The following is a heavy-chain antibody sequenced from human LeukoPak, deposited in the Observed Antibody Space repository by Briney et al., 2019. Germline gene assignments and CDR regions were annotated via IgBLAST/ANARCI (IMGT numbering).Heavy chain of an antibody. CDR2: INPNSGGT. V-gene: IGHV1-2*02. CDR3: ARDLYGGTSATFDY. CDR1: GYTFTGYY. D-gene: IGHD4-23*01. Sequence: ASVKVSCKASGYTFTGYYMHWVRQAPGQGLEWMGWINPNSGGTYYAQKFQGRVTMTSDTSISSAYMELSRLRSDDRAVYYCARDLYGGTSATFDYWGQGTLVTVSS. J-gene: IGHJ4*02.